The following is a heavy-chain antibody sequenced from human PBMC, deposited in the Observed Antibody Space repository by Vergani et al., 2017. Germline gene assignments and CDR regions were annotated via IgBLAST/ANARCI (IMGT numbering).Heavy chain of an antibody. CDR3: ARVHWRAVGNWFDP. V-gene: IGHV4-59*01. J-gene: IGHJ5*02. CDR2: IYYSGST. D-gene: IGHD6-19*01. CDR1: GGSISSYY. Sequence: QVQLQESGPGLVKPSETLSLTCTVSGGSISSYYWSWIRQPPGKGLEWIGYIYYSGSTNYNPSLKSRVTISVDTSKNQFTLKLGSVTAADTAVYYCARVHWRAVGNWFDPWGQGTLVTVSS.